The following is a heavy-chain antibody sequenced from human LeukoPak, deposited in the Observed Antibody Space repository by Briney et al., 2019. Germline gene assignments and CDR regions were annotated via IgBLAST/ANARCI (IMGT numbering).Heavy chain of an antibody. CDR1: GYSFNNFW. CDR2: IYPGDSDT. D-gene: IGHD6-13*01. V-gene: IGHV5-51*01. J-gene: IGHJ5*02. Sequence: GESLKISCQGSGYSFNNFWIGWVRQMPGKGLEWMGIIYPGDSDTRYGPSFQGQVTISADKSISTAYLQWSSLKASDTAMYYCARLYSSGYSSSWYKGFDPWGQGTLVTVSS. CDR3: ARLYSSGYSSSWYKGFDP.